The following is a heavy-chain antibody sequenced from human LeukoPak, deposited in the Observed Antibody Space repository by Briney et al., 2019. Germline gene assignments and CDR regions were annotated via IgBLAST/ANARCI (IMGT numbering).Heavy chain of an antibody. V-gene: IGHV3-23*01. J-gene: IGHJ4*02. CDR1: GFTFSSYA. D-gene: IGHD3-22*01. CDR2: ISGSGGST. CDR3: AKDSAPYYYDSSGPPDY. Sequence: PGGSLRLSCAASGFTFSSYAMSWVRQAPGKGLEWVSAISGSGGSTYYADSVKGRFTISRGNSKNTLYLQMNSLRAEDTAVYYCAKDSAPYYYDSSGPPDYWGQGTLVTVSS.